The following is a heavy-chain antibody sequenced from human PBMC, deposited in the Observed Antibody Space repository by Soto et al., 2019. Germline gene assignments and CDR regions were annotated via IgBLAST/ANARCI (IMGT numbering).Heavy chain of an antibody. D-gene: IGHD6-13*01. CDR2: ISGSGGST. Sequence: GGSLRLSCAASGFTFSSYAMSWVRQAPGKGLEWVSAISGSGGSTYYADSVKGRFTISRDNSKNTLYLQMNSLRAEDTAVYYCAKSERIAAAGLSYYYYMDVWGKGTTVTVSS. CDR3: AKSERIAAAGLSYYYYMDV. V-gene: IGHV3-23*01. J-gene: IGHJ6*03. CDR1: GFTFSSYA.